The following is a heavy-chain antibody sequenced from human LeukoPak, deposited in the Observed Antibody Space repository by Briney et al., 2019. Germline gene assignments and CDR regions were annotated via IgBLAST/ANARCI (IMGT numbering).Heavy chain of an antibody. V-gene: IGHV3-30*02. D-gene: IGHD4-17*01. J-gene: IGHJ4*02. CDR1: GLTFSSYG. Sequence: GGSLRLSCAASGLTFSSYGMHWVRQAPGKGLEWVAFIRYDGSNKYYADSVKGRFTISRDNSKNTLYLQMNSLRAEDTAVYYCAKEVDHVYGDYGAGGVYWGQGTLVTVSS. CDR3: AKEVDHVYGDYGAGGVY. CDR2: IRYDGSNK.